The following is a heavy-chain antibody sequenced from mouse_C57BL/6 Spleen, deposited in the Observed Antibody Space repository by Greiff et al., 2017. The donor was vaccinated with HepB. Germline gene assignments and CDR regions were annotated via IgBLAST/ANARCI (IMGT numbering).Heavy chain of an antibody. CDR2: ISDGGSYT. J-gene: IGHJ3*01. D-gene: IGHD2-1*01. V-gene: IGHV5-4*01. Sequence: EVQVVESGGGLVKPGGSLKLSCAASGFTFSSYAMSWVRQTPEKRLEWVATISDGGSYTYYPDNVKGRFTISRDNAKNNLYLQMSHLKSEDTAMYYCARDDYYGNCFAYWGQGTLVTVSA. CDR3: ARDDYYGNCFAY. CDR1: GFTFSSYA.